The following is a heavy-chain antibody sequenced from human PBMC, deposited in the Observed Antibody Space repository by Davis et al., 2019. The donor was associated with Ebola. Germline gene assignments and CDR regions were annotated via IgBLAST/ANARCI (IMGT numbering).Heavy chain of an antibody. J-gene: IGHJ4*02. CDR1: GYSFTTYW. V-gene: IGHV5-51*01. CDR2: IFPGDSDT. CDR3: ARSSGYYYPVDY. Sequence: GESLKISCKASGYSFTTYWIVWVRQMPGKGLECMGIIFPGDSDTRYSPSFQGQVTISADKSISTAYLQWSSLKASDTAMYYCARSSGYYYPVDYWGQGTLVTVSS. D-gene: IGHD3-22*01.